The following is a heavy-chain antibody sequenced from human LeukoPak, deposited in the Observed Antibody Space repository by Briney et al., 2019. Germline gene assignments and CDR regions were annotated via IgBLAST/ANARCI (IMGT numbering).Heavy chain of an antibody. Sequence: ASVKVSCKASGYTFSNHGISWVRQAPGQGLEWMGWISADNGNTNYAQKFQGGVTMTTDTSTSTAYMEMRSLRSDDTAVYYCTRDLHLVEPLVNFDYWGQGTLVTVSS. D-gene: IGHD2-2*01. CDR3: TRDLHLVEPLVNFDY. J-gene: IGHJ4*02. V-gene: IGHV1-18*01. CDR2: ISADNGNT. CDR1: GYTFSNHG.